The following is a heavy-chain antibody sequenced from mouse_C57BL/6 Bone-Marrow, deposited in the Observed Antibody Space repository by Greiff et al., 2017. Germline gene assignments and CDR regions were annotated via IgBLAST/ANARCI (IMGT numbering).Heavy chain of an antibody. CDR1: GFTFSSYT. J-gene: IGHJ3*01. Sequence: DVMLVESGGGLVKPGGSLKLSCAASGFTFSSYTMSWVRQTPEKRLEWVATISGGGGNTYYPDRVKGRFTISRDNAKNTLYLQMSSLRSEDTSWYCWASQAWFAYWGQGTLVTVSA. V-gene: IGHV5-9*01. CDR2: ISGGGGNT. CDR3: ASQAWFAY.